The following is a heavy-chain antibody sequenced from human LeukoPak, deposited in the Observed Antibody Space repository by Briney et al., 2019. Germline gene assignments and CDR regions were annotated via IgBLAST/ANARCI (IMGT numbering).Heavy chain of an antibody. CDR1: GDSISSNY. Sequence: SETLSLTCTVSGDSISSNYWSWLRQPPGKGLEYIGYIYYTGITNYDPSLKSRVTMSVDTSKNQFSLSLTSVTAADTAMYYCARLVIPWGQGILVTVSS. D-gene: IGHD3-10*01. J-gene: IGHJ5*02. V-gene: IGHV4-59*08. CDR2: IYYTGIT. CDR3: ARLVIP.